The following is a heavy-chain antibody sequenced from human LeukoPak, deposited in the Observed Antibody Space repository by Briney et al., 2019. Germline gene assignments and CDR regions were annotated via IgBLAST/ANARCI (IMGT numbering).Heavy chain of an antibody. CDR2: IYYSGST. CDR1: GGSISSYY. CDR3: ASSDLLDIVATID. D-gene: IGHD5-12*01. V-gene: IGHV4-59*08. Sequence: SETLSLTCTVSGGSISSYYWSWIRQPPGKGLEWIGYIYYSGSTNYNPSLKSRVTISVDTSKNQFSLKLSSVTAADTAVYYCASSDLLDIVATIDWGQGTLVTVSS. J-gene: IGHJ4*02.